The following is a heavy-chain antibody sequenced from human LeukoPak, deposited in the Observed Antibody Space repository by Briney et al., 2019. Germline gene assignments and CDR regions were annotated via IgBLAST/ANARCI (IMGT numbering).Heavy chain of an antibody. V-gene: IGHV3-48*01. CDR1: GFTFSSYA. CDR2: ISGSSSTI. Sequence: GGSLRLSCAASGFTFSSYAMSWVRQAPGRGLEWVSYISGSSSTIYYADSVKGRFTISRDNAKNSLYLQMNSLRAEDTAVYYCARDTDYGDYGGAFDIWGQGTMVTVSS. J-gene: IGHJ3*02. D-gene: IGHD4-17*01. CDR3: ARDTDYGDYGGAFDI.